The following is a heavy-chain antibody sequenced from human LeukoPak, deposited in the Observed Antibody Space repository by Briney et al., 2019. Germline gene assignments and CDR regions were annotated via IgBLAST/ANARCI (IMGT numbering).Heavy chain of an antibody. D-gene: IGHD3-3*01. CDR1: GGSFSGYY. Sequence: SETLSLTCAVYGGSFSGYYWSWIRQPPGKGLEWIGEINHSGSTNYNPSLKSRVTISVDTSKNQFSLKLSSVTAADTAVYYCARGGSRTMFGLPSGDDAFDVWGQGTWVTVSS. J-gene: IGHJ3*01. CDR3: ARGGSRTMFGLPSGDDAFDV. CDR2: INHSGST. V-gene: IGHV4-34*01.